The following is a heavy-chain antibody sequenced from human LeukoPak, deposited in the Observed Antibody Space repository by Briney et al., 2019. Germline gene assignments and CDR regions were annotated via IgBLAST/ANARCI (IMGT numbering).Heavy chain of an antibody. D-gene: IGHD1-26*01. CDR3: ARLRVGLWVDP. V-gene: IGHV4-30-4*01. CDR2: IYYSGST. CDR1: GGSISSGDYY. Sequence: SETLSLTCTVSGGSISSGDYYWSWIRQPPGKGLEWIGYIYYSGSTYYNPSLKSRVTISVDTSKNQFSLKLSSVTAADTAVYYCARLRVGLWVDPWGQGTLVTVSS. J-gene: IGHJ5*02.